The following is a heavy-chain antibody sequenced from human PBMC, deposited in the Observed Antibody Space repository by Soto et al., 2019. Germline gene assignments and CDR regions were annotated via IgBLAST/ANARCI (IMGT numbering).Heavy chain of an antibody. CDR1: GGIFSTYA. Sequence: QVQLVQSGAEVKKPGSSVKVSCKASGGIFSTYAISWLRQAPGQGLEWMGAVIPILGQAYYAQNFQDRVTITADESTRTAYMDLISLRSDDTAVYFCAGRCDGTNCLGHFDYWGQGTLVTVSS. V-gene: IGHV1-69*01. CDR3: AGRCDGTNCLGHFDY. D-gene: IGHD2-2*01. CDR2: VIPILGQA. J-gene: IGHJ4*02.